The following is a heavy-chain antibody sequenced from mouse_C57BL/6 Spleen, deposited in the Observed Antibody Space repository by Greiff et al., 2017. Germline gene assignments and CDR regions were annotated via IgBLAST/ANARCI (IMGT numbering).Heavy chain of an antibody. CDR2: IYPGDGDT. V-gene: IGHV1-82*01. D-gene: IGHD2-2*01. Sequence: VQLQQSGPELVKPGASVKISCKASGYAFSSSWMNWVKQRPGKGLEWIGRIYPGDGDTNYNGKFKGKATLAADKSSSTAYMQLSSLTSEDSAVYFCAREGGYHWYFDVWGTGTTVTVSS. CDR3: AREGGYHWYFDV. CDR1: GYAFSSSW. J-gene: IGHJ1*03.